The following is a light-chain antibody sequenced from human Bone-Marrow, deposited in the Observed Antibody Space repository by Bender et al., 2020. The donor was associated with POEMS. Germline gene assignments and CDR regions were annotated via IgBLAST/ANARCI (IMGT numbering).Light chain of an antibody. Sequence: QSALTQPASVSGSPGQSITISCTGTSTDVGSFDLASWYQQYRDKAPKLIISEVTERPSGVSDRFSGSKSGNTASLTISGLQAEDEADYYCCSYAGSTTYVFGGGTKLTVL. CDR3: CSYAGSTTYV. V-gene: IGLV2-23*02. J-gene: IGLJ3*02. CDR2: EVT. CDR1: STDVGSFDL.